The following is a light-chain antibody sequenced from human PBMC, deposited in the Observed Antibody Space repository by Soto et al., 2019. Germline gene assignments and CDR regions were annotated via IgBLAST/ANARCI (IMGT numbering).Light chain of an antibody. CDR2: DGS. V-gene: IGKV1-5*01. CDR3: QPSTTYSRT. CDR1: KRIRSW. J-gene: IGKJ1*01. Sequence: NHMTQSPPTLSQSVGDRVTSTGRAGKRIRSWVARYQQKPGKLLKLLIYDGSSFEIGVPSRFSGRGFGTEFTLTISSLQPDDFATYYCQPSTTYSRTFGQGAKV.